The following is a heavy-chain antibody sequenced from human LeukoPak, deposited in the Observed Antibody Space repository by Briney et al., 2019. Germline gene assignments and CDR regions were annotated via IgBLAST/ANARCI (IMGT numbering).Heavy chain of an antibody. D-gene: IGHD1-26*01. J-gene: IGHJ1*01. V-gene: IGHV3-30-3*01. CDR1: GFTFSSYA. CDR2: ISYNGSNK. CDR3: AKSLVGATTFMVFQH. Sequence: GGSLRLSCAASGFTFSSYAMHWVRQAPGKGLEWVAVISYNGSNKYYADSVKGRFTISRDNSKNTLYLQMNSLRAEDTAVYYCAKSLVGATTFMVFQHWGQGTLVTVSS.